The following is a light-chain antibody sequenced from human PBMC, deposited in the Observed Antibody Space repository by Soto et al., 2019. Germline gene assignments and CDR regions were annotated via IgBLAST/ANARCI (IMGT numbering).Light chain of an antibody. CDR1: SSNIGAGYD. CDR3: QSYDSSLSVV. Sequence: QSVLTQPPSVSGAPGQRVTISCTGSSSNIGAGYDVHWYQQLPGTAPKLLIYGNSNRPSGVPDRFSGSKSGTSASLAITGLQAEDEPDYYCQSYDSSLSVVFGGETKLTVL. J-gene: IGLJ2*01. CDR2: GNS. V-gene: IGLV1-40*01.